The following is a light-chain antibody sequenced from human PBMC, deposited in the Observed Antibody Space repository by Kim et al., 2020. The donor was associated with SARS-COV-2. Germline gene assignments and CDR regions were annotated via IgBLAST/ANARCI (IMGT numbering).Light chain of an antibody. CDR1: KLGDRY. CDR2: EDD. V-gene: IGLV3-1*01. Sequence: PGQTASITCSGDKLGDRYACWYQQRPGQSPVLVIYEDDKRPSGIPERFSGSNSGNTATLTISGTQAMDEADYYCQAWDTATHVVFGGGTKVTVL. CDR3: QAWDTATHVV. J-gene: IGLJ2*01.